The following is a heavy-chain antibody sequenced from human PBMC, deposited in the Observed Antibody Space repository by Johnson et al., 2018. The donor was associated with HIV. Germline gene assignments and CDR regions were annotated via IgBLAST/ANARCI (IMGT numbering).Heavy chain of an antibody. CDR1: GFTFSSYA. V-gene: IGHV3-30*03. CDR3: ARGSQEMVTIWNAFDI. J-gene: IGHJ3*02. D-gene: IGHD5-24*01. Sequence: QVQLVESGGGVVQPGRSLRLSCAASGFTFSSYAMHWVRQAPGKGLEWVAVISYDEIDKYYADSVTGRFTVSRDNSKNTLYLPMNSLRGEDTAVYYCARGSQEMVTIWNAFDIWGQGTMVTVSS. CDR2: ISYDEIDK.